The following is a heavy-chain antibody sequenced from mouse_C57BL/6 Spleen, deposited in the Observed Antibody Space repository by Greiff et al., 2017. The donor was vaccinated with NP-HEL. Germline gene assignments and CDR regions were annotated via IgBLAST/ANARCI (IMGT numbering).Heavy chain of an antibody. CDR3: ARDGSSYGYAMDY. V-gene: IGHV1-80*01. CDR1: GYAFSSYW. J-gene: IGHJ4*01. CDR2: IYPGDGDT. D-gene: IGHD1-1*01. Sequence: VQLKESGAELVKPGASVKISCKASGYAFSSYWMNWVKQRPGKGLEWIGQIYPGDGDTNYNGKFKGKATLTADKSSSTAYMQLSRLTSEDSAVYFCARDGSSYGYAMDYWGQGTSVTVSS.